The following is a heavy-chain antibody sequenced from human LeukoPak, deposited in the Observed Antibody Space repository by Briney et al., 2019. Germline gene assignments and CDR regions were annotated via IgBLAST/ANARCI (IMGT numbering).Heavy chain of an antibody. Sequence: NTSETLSLTCTVSGGSISSYYWSWIRQPAGKGLEWIGRIYTSGSTNYNPSLKSRVTISVDTSKNQFSLKMSSVTAADTAMYYCARESRITMIEGFDYWGQGTLVTVSS. CDR2: IYTSGST. D-gene: IGHD3-22*01. J-gene: IGHJ4*02. V-gene: IGHV4-4*07. CDR1: GGSISSYY. CDR3: ARESRITMIEGFDY.